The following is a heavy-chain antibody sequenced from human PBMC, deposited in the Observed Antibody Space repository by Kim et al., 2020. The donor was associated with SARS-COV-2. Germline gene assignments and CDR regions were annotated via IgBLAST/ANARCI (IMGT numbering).Heavy chain of an antibody. D-gene: IGHD6-13*01. CDR2: IIPILGIA. CDR3: ARARAIGAAGCYYYYDMDV. Sequence: SVKVSCKASGGTFSSYAISWVRQAPGQGLEWMGRIIPILGIAKYAQKFQGRVTITADKSTSTAYMELSSLRSEDTAVYYCARARAIGAAGCYYYYDMDVWGKGTAVTVSS. J-gene: IGHJ6*03. CDR1: GGTFSSYA. V-gene: IGHV1-69*04.